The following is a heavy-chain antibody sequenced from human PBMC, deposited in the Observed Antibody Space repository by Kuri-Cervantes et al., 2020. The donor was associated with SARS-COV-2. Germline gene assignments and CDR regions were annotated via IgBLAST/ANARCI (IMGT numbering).Heavy chain of an antibody. CDR1: GFTFSSYW. D-gene: IGHD6-19*01. Sequence: GESLKISCAASGFTFSSYWMHWVRQAPGKGLVWVSRINSDGSSTSYADSVKGRFTTSRDNSKNTLYLQMNSLRAEDTAVYYCAKAWRGQWLASYYYYGMDVWGQGTTVTDSS. V-gene: IGHV3-74*01. J-gene: IGHJ6*02. CDR2: INSDGSST. CDR3: AKAWRGQWLASYYYYGMDV.